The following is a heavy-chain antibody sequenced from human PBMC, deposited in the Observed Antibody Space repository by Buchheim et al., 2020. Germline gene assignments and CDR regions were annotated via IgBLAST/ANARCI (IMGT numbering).Heavy chain of an antibody. J-gene: IGHJ6*02. D-gene: IGHD2-2*01. CDR3: ARAPRYCSSTSCYWNYYYGMDV. CDR1: GGSISSSSYY. CDR2: IYYSGST. V-gene: IGHV4-39*07. Sequence: QLQLQESGPGLVKPSETLSLTCTVSGGSISSSSYYWGWIRQPPGKGLEWIGSIYYSGSTYYNPSLKSRVTISVDTSKNPFSLKLSSVTAADTAVYYCARAPRYCSSTSCYWNYYYGMDVWGQGTT.